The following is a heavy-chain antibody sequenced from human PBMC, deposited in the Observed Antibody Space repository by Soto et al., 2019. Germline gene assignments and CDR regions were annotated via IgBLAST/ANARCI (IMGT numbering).Heavy chain of an antibody. CDR2: ISRGGAYT. D-gene: IGHD3-9*01. CDR3: TKDPSTGYADH. V-gene: IGHV3-23*01. Sequence: GSLRLSCAASDFIFLDYAMTWVRQAPGKGLEWVSTISRGGAYTHYADSVEGRFTISRDNSKNILYLDMRSLRGEDTAFYYCTKDPSTGYADHWGQGTLVTVSS. CDR1: DFIFLDYA. J-gene: IGHJ1*01.